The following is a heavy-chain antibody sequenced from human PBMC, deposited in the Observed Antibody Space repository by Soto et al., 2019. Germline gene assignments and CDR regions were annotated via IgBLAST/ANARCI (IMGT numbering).Heavy chain of an antibody. D-gene: IGHD2-15*01. CDR1: RDTFTGHY. CDR3: AREHRFCSGGSCSIDY. V-gene: IGHV1-2*02. J-gene: IGHJ4*02. Sequence: ASVKVSFKASRDTFTGHYMHCLRQAPGQGFQWMGWINPNSGATSYAEKFQGRVTMTRDTSISTAYMELSRLRSDDTAVYYCAREHRFCSGGSCSIDYWGQGTLVTVSS. CDR2: INPNSGAT.